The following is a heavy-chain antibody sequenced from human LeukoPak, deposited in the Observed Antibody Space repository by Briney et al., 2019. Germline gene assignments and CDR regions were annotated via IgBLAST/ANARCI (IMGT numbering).Heavy chain of an antibody. V-gene: IGHV3-15*01. CDR2: VKSKTDDGTT. D-gene: IGHD3-10*01. J-gene: IGHJ3*02. CDR3: ATEGGSGSYYGDDAFDM. Sequence: GGSLRLSCEASGFSFTNTWMSWVRQAPGQGLEWVGRVKSKTDDGTTDYAAPVQGRFTISRDDSKNTLSLQMNSLKTEYPAVYYCATEGGSGSYYGDDAFDMWGQGTMVTVSS. CDR1: GFSFTNTW.